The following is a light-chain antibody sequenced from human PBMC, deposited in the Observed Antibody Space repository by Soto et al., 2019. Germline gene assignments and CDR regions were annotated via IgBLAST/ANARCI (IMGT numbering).Light chain of an antibody. V-gene: IGLV2-8*01. J-gene: IGLJ1*01. Sequence: QSVLTEPPSASECPGQSVTISCTGTSSDVGGYHYVSWDQHHPSRTPKLLNYEGENPPPGVPGRFSGSKSGNTASLTVSGLQADDETDYYCLSYGGSNNYVFGTGTKVTVL. CDR3: LSYGGSNNYV. CDR1: SSDVGGYHY. CDR2: EGE.